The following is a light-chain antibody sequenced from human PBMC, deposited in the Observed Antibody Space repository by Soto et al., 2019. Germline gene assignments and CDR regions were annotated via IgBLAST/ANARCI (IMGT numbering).Light chain of an antibody. J-gene: IGKJ1*01. V-gene: IGKV3-20*01. CDR1: QSVSASY. CDR2: GAS. CDR3: QQYGSSSWK. Sequence: EIVLTQSPGTLSLSPGERATLSCRASQSVSASYLAWYQQRPGQAPSLLIYGASSRATGIPDRFSGSGSGTDFTLTISRLEPEDFAVYYCQQYGSSSWKFGQGTKVDIK.